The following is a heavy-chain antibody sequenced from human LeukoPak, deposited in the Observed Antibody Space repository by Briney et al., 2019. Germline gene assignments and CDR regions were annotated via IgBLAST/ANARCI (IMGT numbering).Heavy chain of an antibody. CDR2: MNPNSGNT. Sequence: GASVKVSCKASGYTFTSYDINWVRQATGQGLEWMGWMNPNSGNTGYAHKFQGRVTMTRNTSISTAYMELSSLRSEDTAVYYCASKSSGWYYWYFDLWGRGTLVTVSS. J-gene: IGHJ2*01. CDR3: ASKSSGWYYWYFDL. D-gene: IGHD6-19*01. CDR1: GYTFTSYD. V-gene: IGHV1-8*01.